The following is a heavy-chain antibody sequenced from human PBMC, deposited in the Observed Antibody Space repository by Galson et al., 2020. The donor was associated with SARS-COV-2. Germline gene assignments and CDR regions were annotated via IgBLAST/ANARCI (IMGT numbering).Heavy chain of an antibody. CDR3: ARGGYASSGTYYADYYYYYMDA. D-gene: IGHD3-10*01. CDR2: IYYTGTT. CDR1: GGAISTGSYY. J-gene: IGHJ6*03. V-gene: IGHV4-61*01. Sequence: SETLSLTCTVSGGAISTGSYYWNWIRQPPGKGLEWIGYIYYTGTTNYNPSLKSRVTISVDTSKNQFSLRLNSVTAADTAVYYCARGGYASSGTYYADYYYYYMDAWGKGTTVTVSS.